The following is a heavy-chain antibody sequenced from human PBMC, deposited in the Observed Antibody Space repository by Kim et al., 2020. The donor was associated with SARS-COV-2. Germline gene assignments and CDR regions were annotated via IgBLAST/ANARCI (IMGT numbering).Heavy chain of an antibody. Sequence: GGSLRLSCAASGFTFNNYAMTWVRQAPGKGLEWVSSTSGSGTKTYYTDPVRGRFTISRDNSKDMLYLQMNSLRAEDTAVYYCAKDGGGWLTTGWYYFDNWGQGTLVTVSS. J-gene: IGHJ4*01. CDR1: GFTFNNYA. CDR3: AKDGGGWLTTGWYYFDN. CDR2: TSGSGTKT. V-gene: IGHV3-23*01. D-gene: IGHD6-19*01.